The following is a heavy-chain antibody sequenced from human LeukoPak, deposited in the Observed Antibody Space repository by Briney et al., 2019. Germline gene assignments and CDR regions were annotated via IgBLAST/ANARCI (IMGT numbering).Heavy chain of an antibody. V-gene: IGHV1-2*02. J-gene: IGHJ6*02. D-gene: IGHD2-2*02. CDR1: GYTFTGYY. Sequence: ASVKVSCKASGYTFTGYYMHWVRQAPGQGLEWMGWINPNSGGTNYAQKFQGRVTMTRDTSISTAYMELSRLRSDDTAVYYCARPNEVVPAAIRHYYYYYGMDVWGQGTTVTVSS. CDR2: INPNSGGT. CDR3: ARPNEVVPAAIRHYYYYYGMDV.